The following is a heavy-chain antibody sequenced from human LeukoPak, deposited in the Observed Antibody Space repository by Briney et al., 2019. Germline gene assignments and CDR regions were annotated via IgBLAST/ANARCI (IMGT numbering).Heavy chain of an antibody. V-gene: IGHV4-39*01. CDR1: GGSISSSSYY. CDR3: ARGLRYFDWLFRGGHAFDI. Sequence: SETLSLTCTVSGGSISSSSYYWGWIRQPPGKGLEWIGSIYYSGSTYYNPSLKSRVTISVDTSKNQFSLKLSSVTAADTAVYYCARGLRYFDWLFRGGHAFDIWGQGTMVTVSS. CDR2: IYYSGST. D-gene: IGHD3-9*01. J-gene: IGHJ3*02.